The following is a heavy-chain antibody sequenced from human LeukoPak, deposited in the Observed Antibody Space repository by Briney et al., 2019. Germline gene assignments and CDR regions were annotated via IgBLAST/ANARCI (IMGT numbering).Heavy chain of an antibody. CDR3: ARPFYSSNWYSFDY. V-gene: IGHV1-2*02. CDR1: GYTFTGYY. J-gene: IGHJ4*02. D-gene: IGHD6-13*01. Sequence: ASVKVSCKASGYTFTGYYMHWVRQAPGQGLEWMGWINPNSGGTNYAQKFQGRVTMTRDTSISTAYMELSRLRSDDTAVYYCARPFYSSNWYSFDYWGQGTLVTVSS. CDR2: INPNSGGT.